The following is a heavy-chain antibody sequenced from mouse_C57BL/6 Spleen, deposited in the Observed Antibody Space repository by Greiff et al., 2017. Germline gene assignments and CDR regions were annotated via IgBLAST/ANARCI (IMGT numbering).Heavy chain of an antibody. CDR1: GYTFTSYW. J-gene: IGHJ1*03. CDR2: IYPSDSET. D-gene: IGHD2-4*01. V-gene: IGHV1-61*01. Sequence: QVQLKQPGAELVRPGSSVKLSCKASGYTFTSYWMDWVKQRPGQGLEWIGNIYPSDSETHYNQKFKDKATLTVDKSSSTAYMQLSSLTSEDSAVYYCAREVYYDYVNWYFDVWGTGTTVTVSS. CDR3: AREVYYDYVNWYFDV.